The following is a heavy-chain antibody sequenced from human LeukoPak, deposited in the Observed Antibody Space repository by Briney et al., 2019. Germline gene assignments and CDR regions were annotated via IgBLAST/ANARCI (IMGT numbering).Heavy chain of an antibody. D-gene: IGHD6-13*01. CDR1: GFTFRSYA. V-gene: IGHV3-30-3*01. J-gene: IGHJ4*02. Sequence: PGGSLRLSCAASGFTFRSYAMHWVRQAPGKGLEWVAVISYDGSNKYYADSVKGRFTISRDNSKNTLYLQMNSLRAEDTAVYYCAREIPSWYYFDYWGQGTLVTVSS. CDR2: ISYDGSNK. CDR3: AREIPSWYYFDY.